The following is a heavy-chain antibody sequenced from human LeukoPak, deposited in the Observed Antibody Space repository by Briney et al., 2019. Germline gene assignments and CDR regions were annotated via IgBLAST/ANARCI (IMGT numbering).Heavy chain of an antibody. D-gene: IGHD3-10*01. Sequence: ASVKVSCKASGYTFTSFGISWVRQAPGQRLTWMGRISAYNGNTDHAQNFQGRVTMTTDTSTSTAYMELRSLGSDDTAVYYCARDLGYYASGTYARDYYYYMDVWGKGTTVTVSS. CDR2: ISAYNGNT. J-gene: IGHJ6*03. CDR3: ARDLGYYASGTYARDYYYYMDV. CDR1: GYTFTSFG. V-gene: IGHV1-18*01.